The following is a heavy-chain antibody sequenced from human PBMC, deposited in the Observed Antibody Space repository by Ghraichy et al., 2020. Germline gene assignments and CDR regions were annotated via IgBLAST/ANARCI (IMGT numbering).Heavy chain of an antibody. CDR3: ARDPGYCSGGRCYLEQFDF. V-gene: IGHV3-21*01. D-gene: IGHD2-15*01. Sequence: LSLTCAASGFTFSSYRMNWVRQAPGKGLEWVSFISSSSSYIDYADSVKGRFTISRDNAKNSLYLQMNSLRAEDTAVYYCARDPGYCSGGRCYLEQFDFWGQGTLVTVSS. J-gene: IGHJ4*02. CDR2: ISSSSSYI. CDR1: GFTFSSYR.